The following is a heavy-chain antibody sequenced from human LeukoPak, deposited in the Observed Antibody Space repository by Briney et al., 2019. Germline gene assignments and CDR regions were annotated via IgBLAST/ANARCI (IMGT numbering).Heavy chain of an antibody. Sequence: SETLSLTCAVYGGSFSGYYWSWIRQPPGKGLEWIGKINHSGSTNYNPSLKSRVTISVDTSKNQFSLKLSSVTAADTAVYYCARYRGYSYGYAFDYWGQGTLVTVSS. D-gene: IGHD5-18*01. CDR1: GGSFSGYY. V-gene: IGHV4-34*01. J-gene: IGHJ4*02. CDR3: ARYRGYSYGYAFDY. CDR2: INHSGST.